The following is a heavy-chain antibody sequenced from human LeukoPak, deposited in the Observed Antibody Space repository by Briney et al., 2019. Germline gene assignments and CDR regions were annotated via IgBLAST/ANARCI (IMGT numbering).Heavy chain of an antibody. J-gene: IGHJ4*02. CDR1: GYTFTSYG. CDR2: ISAYNGNT. V-gene: IGHV1-18*01. D-gene: IGHD1-26*01. Sequence: ASVKVSCKASGYTFTSYGISWVRQAPGQGLEWMGWISAYNGNTNYAQKLQGRVTMTTDTSTSTAYMELSSLRSEDTAVHYCAREDSGSYYSVYWGQGTLVTVSS. CDR3: AREDSGSYYSVY.